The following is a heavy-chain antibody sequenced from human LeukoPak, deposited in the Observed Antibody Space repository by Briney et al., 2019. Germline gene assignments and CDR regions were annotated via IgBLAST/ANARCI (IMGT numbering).Heavy chain of an antibody. CDR3: ARGPLRFLEWWYNWFDP. V-gene: IGHV4-34*01. Sequence: SETLSLTCAVYGGSFSGYYWSWIRQPPGKGLEWIGEINHSGSTNYNPSLKSRVTISVETSKNQFSLKLSSVTAADTAVYYCARGPLRFLEWWYNWFDPWGQGTLVTVSS. D-gene: IGHD3-3*01. CDR1: GGSFSGYY. J-gene: IGHJ5*02. CDR2: INHSGST.